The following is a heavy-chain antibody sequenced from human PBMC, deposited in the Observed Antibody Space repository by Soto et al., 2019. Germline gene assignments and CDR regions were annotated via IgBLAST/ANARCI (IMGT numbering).Heavy chain of an antibody. J-gene: IGHJ4*02. D-gene: IGHD3-22*01. CDR3: ARDFYSYYYDSSARLDY. Sequence: GGSLRLSCAAPGFTFSSYAMHWVRQAPGKGLEWVAVISYDGSNKYYADSVKGRFTISRDNSKNTLYLQMNSLRAEDTAVYYCARDFYSYYYDSSARLDYWGQGTLVTVSS. V-gene: IGHV3-30-3*01. CDR1: GFTFSSYA. CDR2: ISYDGSNK.